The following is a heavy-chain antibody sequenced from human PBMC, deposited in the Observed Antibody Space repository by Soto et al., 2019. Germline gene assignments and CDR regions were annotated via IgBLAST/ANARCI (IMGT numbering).Heavy chain of an antibody. J-gene: IGHJ4*02. CDR2: IYYSGST. CDR3: ARGFYYYYDSSGYYSGFDY. V-gene: IGHV4-31*03. D-gene: IGHD3-22*01. Sequence: SETLSLTCTVSGGSISSGGYYWSWIRQHPGKGLEWIGYIYYSGSTYYNPSLKSRVTISVDTSKNQFSLKLSSVTAADTAVYYCARGFYYYYDSSGYYSGFDYWGQGTLVTVSS. CDR1: GGSISSGGYY.